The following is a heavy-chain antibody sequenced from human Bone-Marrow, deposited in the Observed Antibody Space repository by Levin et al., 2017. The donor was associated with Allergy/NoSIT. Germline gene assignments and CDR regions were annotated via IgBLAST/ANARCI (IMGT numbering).Heavy chain of an antibody. V-gene: IGHV3-30-3*01. CDR3: VRGFWSGYRTYYYYGMDV. D-gene: IGHD3-3*01. CDR2: ISYDGSNK. CDR1: GFTFSSYA. Sequence: GGSLRLSCAASGFTFSSYAMHWVRQAPGKGLEWVAVISYDGSNKYYADSVKGRFTISRDNSKNTLYLQMNSLRAEDTAVYYCVRGFWSGYRTYYYYGMDVWGQGTTVTVSS. J-gene: IGHJ6*02.